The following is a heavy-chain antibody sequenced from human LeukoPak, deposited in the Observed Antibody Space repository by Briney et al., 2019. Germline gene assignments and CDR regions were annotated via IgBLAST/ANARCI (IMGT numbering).Heavy chain of an antibody. CDR1: GFTFSSYG. J-gene: IGHJ4*02. D-gene: IGHD6-6*01. CDR2: ISYDGSNK. CDR3: VKGGRYSGSSADY. V-gene: IGHV3-30*18. Sequence: GRSLRLSCAASGFTFSSYGMHWVRQAPGKGLEWVAVISYDGSNKYYADSVKGRFTISRDNSKNTLYLQMSSLRAEDTAVYYCVKGGRYSGSSADYWGQGTLVTVSS.